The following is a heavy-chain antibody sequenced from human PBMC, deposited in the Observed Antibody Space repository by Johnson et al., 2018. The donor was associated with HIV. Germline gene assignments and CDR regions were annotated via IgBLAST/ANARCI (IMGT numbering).Heavy chain of an antibody. Sequence: VQLVESGGGLVQPGGSLRLSCAASGFTFSSYDMHWVRQAPGKWLEWVSVIYTGGITYYAASVEGRFTISRDDAKNTVYLQMNSLRVDDMAVYHCARNRPQSGRFGEARIGAFDIWGQGTVVTVSS. V-gene: IGHV3-66*01. J-gene: IGHJ3*02. D-gene: IGHD3-10*01. CDR3: ARNRPQSGRFGEARIGAFDI. CDR2: IYTGGIT. CDR1: GFTFSSYD.